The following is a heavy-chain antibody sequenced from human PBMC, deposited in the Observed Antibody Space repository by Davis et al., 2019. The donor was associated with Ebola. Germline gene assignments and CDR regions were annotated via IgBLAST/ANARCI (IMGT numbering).Heavy chain of an antibody. V-gene: IGHV4-39*07. Sequence: MPSETLSLTCAVSADSISSVGDYWGWIRQPPGKGLEWIGSVYYSGSTYYNPSLKSRVTISLDMSRNQFSLNLTSVTAADTAVYYCARGPRYSYKGLNWFDPWGQGTLVTVSS. CDR1: ADSISSVGDY. J-gene: IGHJ5*02. D-gene: IGHD5-18*01. CDR3: ARGPRYSYKGLNWFDP. CDR2: VYYSGST.